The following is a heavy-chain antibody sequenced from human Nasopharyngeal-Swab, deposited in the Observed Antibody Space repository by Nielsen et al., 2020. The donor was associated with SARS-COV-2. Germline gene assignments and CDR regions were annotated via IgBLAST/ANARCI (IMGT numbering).Heavy chain of an antibody. D-gene: IGHD6-19*01. CDR3: ARDGVALSTYSSGWYSYYYYMDV. CDR2: INSDGSST. J-gene: IGHJ6*03. V-gene: IGHV3-74*01. CDR1: GFTVSSNY. Sequence: GEALKISCAASGFTVSSNYMSWVRQAPGKGLVWVSRINSDGSSTNYADSVKGRFTISRDNAKNTLYLQMNSLRAEDMAVYYCARDGVALSTYSSGWYSYYYYMDVWGKGTTVTVSS.